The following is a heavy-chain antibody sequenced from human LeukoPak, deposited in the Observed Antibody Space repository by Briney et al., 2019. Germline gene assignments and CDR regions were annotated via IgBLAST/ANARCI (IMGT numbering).Heavy chain of an antibody. Sequence: GRSLRLSCAASGFTFRSHGMHWVRQAPGKGLEWVGVIWYDASNKYYADSVRGRFTISRDNSKNTLYLQMNSLRAEDMAVYYCARHRSSWLIDYWGQGTLVTVSS. CDR3: ARHRSSWLIDY. D-gene: IGHD6-6*01. CDR2: IWYDASNK. J-gene: IGHJ4*02. CDR1: GFTFRSHG. V-gene: IGHV3-33*01.